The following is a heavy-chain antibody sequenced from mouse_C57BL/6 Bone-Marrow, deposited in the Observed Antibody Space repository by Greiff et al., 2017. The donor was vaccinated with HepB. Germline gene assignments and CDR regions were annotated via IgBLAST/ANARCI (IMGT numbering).Heavy chain of an antibody. V-gene: IGHV5-9-1*02. Sequence: EVKLMESGEGLVKPGGSLKLSCAASGFTFSSYAMSWVRQTPEKRLEWVAYISSGGDYIYYADTVKGRFTISRDNARNTLYLQMSSLKSEDTAMYYCTRDRSDGYPDYWGQGTTLTVSS. D-gene: IGHD2-3*01. J-gene: IGHJ2*01. CDR2: ISSGGDYI. CDR3: TRDRSDGYPDY. CDR1: GFTFSSYA.